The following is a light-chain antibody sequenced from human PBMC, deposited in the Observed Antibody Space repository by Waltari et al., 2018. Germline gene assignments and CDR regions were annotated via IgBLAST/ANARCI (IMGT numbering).Light chain of an antibody. CDR2: ANN. CDR3: GTWDSSLSAEV. Sequence: QSVLTQPPSVSAAPGQKVTISCSGSSSNIGKEYVAWYQQLPGTAPKHLISANNKRPSGIPDRFYGSKSGTSATLGITGLQTGDEADYYCGTWDSSLSAEVFGGGTKVTVL. V-gene: IGLV1-51*01. J-gene: IGLJ3*02. CDR1: SSNIGKEY.